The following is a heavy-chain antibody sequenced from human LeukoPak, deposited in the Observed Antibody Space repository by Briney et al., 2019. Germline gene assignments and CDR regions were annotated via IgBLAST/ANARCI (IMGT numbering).Heavy chain of an antibody. CDR1: GYTLTELS. D-gene: IGHD3-22*01. V-gene: IGHV1-24*01. Sequence: ASVKVSCKVSGYTLTELSMHWVRQAPGKGLEWMGGFDPEDGETIYAQKFQGRVTMTEDTSTDTAYMELSSLRSEDTAVYYCATYYYDSSGYYGGYYFDYWGQGTLVTVSS. CDR2: FDPEDGET. CDR3: ATYYYDSSGYYGGYYFDY. J-gene: IGHJ4*02.